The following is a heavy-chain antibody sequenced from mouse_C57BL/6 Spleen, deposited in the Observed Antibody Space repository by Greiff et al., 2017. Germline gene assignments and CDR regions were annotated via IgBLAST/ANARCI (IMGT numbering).Heavy chain of an antibody. Sequence: EVKLMESGEGLVKPGGSLKLSCAASGFTFSSYAMSWVRQTPEKRLEWVAYISSGGDYTYYADTVKGRFTISRDNARNTLYLQMSSLKSEDTAMYYCTRGGNYEAFAYWGQGTLVTVSA. D-gene: IGHD2-4*01. V-gene: IGHV5-9-1*02. CDR2: ISSGGDYT. CDR3: TRGGNYEAFAY. J-gene: IGHJ3*01. CDR1: GFTFSSYA.